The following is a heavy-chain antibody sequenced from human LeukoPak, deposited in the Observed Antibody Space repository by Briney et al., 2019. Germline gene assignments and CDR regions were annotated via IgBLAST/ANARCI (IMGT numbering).Heavy chain of an antibody. V-gene: IGHV4-34*01. D-gene: IGHD3-3*01. CDR1: GGSFSGYY. CDR3: ARGRDFWRTNFDY. CDR2: INHSGST. J-gene: IGHJ4*02. Sequence: SETLSLTCAVYGGSFSGYYWSWIRQPPGKGLEWIGEINHSGSTNYNPSLKSRVTISVDTSKNQFSLKLSSVTAADTAVYYCARGRDFWRTNFDYWGQGTLVTVSS.